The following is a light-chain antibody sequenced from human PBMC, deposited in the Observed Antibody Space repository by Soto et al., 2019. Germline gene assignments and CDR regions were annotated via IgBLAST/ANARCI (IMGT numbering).Light chain of an antibody. CDR2: HNS. J-gene: IGLJ1*01. CDR1: SSNIGAGYD. Sequence: SVLTQPPSVSVAPGQRVTISCTGSSSNIGAGYDVHWYQQLPGTAPKLLIYHNSNRPSGVPDRFSGSKSGTSASLAITGLQAEDEADYYCQSYDSSLSGSRVFGTGTKVTVL. V-gene: IGLV1-40*01. CDR3: QSYDSSLSGSRV.